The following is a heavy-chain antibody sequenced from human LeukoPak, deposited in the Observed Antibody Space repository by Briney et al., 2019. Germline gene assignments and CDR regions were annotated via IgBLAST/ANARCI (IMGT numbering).Heavy chain of an antibody. CDR3: TRDWRHMAFEH. D-gene: IGHD3-3*01. CDR2: IRSDGSTT. J-gene: IGHJ4*02. V-gene: IGHV3-74*01. Sequence: GGCLTLSCADSGFSFSVFWMHWFRQVPGKCLVWVSRIRSDGSTTDYADSVKGRFTISRDNAKNTLYLQMNSLRVEDKAVYYCTRDWRHMAFEHWGQGTLVTVSS. CDR1: GFSFSVFW.